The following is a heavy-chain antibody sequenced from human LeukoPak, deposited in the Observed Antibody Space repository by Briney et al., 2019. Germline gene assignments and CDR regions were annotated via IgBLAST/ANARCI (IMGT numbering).Heavy chain of an antibody. CDR3: ARDCGSTGCDY. CDR2: ISNDGSTT. J-gene: IGHJ4*02. CDR1: GFTFSDYW. Sequence: GGSLRLSCAASGFTFSDYWMHWVRQAPGKGLVWVSRISNDGSTTTYADSVRGRFPISRDNAKNTLYLQMNSLRAEDTAVYYCARDCGSTGCDYWGQGTLVTVSS. D-gene: IGHD2-2*01. V-gene: IGHV3-74*01.